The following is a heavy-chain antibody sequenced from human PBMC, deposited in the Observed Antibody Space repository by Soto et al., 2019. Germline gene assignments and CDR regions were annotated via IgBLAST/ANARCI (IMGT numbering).Heavy chain of an antibody. J-gene: IGHJ3*02. CDR3: ALSNLFLDRGAFDI. D-gene: IGHD3-3*01. CDR2: INPNSGGT. CDR1: GYTFTGYY. V-gene: IGHV1-2*04. Sequence: QVQLVQSGAEVKKPGASVKVSCKASGYTFTGYYMHWVRQAPGQGLEWMGWINPNSGGTNYAQKFQGWVTMTRDTYISTAYMELSRLRSDDTAVYYCALSNLFLDRGAFDIWGQGTMVTVSS.